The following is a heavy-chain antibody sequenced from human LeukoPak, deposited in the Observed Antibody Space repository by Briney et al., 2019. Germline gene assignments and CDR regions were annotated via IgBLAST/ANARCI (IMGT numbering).Heavy chain of an antibody. Sequence: SETLSLTCTVSGGSISSYYWSWIRQPPGKGLEWIGYIYYSGSTNYNPSLKSRVTISVDTSKNQFSLKLSSVTAADTAVYSCAKAVFSYDSSAFFFNPWGQGTLVTVSS. J-gene: IGHJ5*02. CDR3: AKAVFSYDSSAFFFNP. CDR1: GGSISSYY. CDR2: IYYSGST. V-gene: IGHV4-59*01. D-gene: IGHD3-22*01.